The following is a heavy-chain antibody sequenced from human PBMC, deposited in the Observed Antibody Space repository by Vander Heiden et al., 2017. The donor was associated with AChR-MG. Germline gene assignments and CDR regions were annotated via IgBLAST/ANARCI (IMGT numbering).Heavy chain of an antibody. J-gene: IGHJ4*02. Sequence: QVQLQQWGAGLLKPSETLSLTCAVYGGSFSAHYWVWIRQPPGKGLEWIGEINHSGSTNYNPSLKSRVTISVDTSKNQFSLKLSSVTAADTAVYYCARGRSKGIWSGYYNRVYFDYWGQGTLVTVSS. CDR2: INHSGST. D-gene: IGHD3-3*01. V-gene: IGHV4-34*01. CDR3: ARGRSKGIWSGYYNRVYFDY. CDR1: GGSFSAHY.